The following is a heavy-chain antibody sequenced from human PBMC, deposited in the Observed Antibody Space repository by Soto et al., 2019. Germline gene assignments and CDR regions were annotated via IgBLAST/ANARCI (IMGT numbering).Heavy chain of an antibody. CDR2: MNPNSGNT. J-gene: IGHJ6*02. CDR3: ARGGRITIFGVVTIESYYYGMDV. D-gene: IGHD3-3*01. CDR1: GYTFTSYD. Sequence: ASVKVSCKASGYTFTSYDINWVRQATGQGLEWMGWMNPNSGNTGYAQKFQGRVTMTRNTSISTAYMELSSLRSEDTAVYYCARGGRITIFGVVTIESYYYGMDVWGQGTTVTVSS. V-gene: IGHV1-8*01.